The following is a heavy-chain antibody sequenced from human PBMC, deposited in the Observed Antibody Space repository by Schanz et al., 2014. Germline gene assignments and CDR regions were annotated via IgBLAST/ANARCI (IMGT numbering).Heavy chain of an antibody. D-gene: IGHD3-10*01. CDR1: GYTFTDYH. J-gene: IGHJ5*02. Sequence: QVRLVQSGAEVKKPGASVKVSCKSSGYTFTDYHIHWVRQAPGQGLEYMGRINPNSGGTNFAQKFQGRVTMTRDTCISTVDMELSRLRSDDTAVYYCAREGTVIRGLSGWFDPWGQGTLVTVSS. CDR3: AREGTVIRGLSGWFDP. CDR2: INPNSGGT. V-gene: IGHV1-2*06.